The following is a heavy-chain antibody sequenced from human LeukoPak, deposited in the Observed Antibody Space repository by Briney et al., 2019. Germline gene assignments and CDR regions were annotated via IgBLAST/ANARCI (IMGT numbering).Heavy chain of an antibody. V-gene: IGHV3-21*04. CDR1: GFTFSSYS. Sequence: GGSLRLSCAASGFTFSSYSMNWVRQAPGKGLEWVSSISSSSSYIYYADSVKGRFTISRDNSKNTLHLHMNSLRAEDTAFYYCAKVDYFNTHAFGGQGTLVIVSS. CDR2: ISSSSSYI. CDR3: AKVDYFNTHAF. J-gene: IGHJ4*02. D-gene: IGHD2/OR15-2a*01.